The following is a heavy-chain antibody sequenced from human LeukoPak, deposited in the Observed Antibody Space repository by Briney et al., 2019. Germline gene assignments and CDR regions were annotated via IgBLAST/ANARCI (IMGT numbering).Heavy chain of an antibody. Sequence: GGSLRLSCAASGFTFSSYAMRWVREAPGKGLEWVSAISGSGGSTYYVDSVKGRFTISRDNSKNTLYLQMNSLRAEDTAVYYCAKGLRYCSGGSCYSGDYMDVWGKGTTVTVSS. D-gene: IGHD2-15*01. V-gene: IGHV3-23*01. CDR1: GFTFSSYA. CDR3: AKGLRYCSGGSCYSGDYMDV. CDR2: ISGSGGST. J-gene: IGHJ6*03.